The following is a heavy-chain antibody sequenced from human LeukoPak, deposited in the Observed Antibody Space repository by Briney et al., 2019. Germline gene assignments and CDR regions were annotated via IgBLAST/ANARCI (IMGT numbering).Heavy chain of an antibody. Sequence: GGSLRLSCAASGFTFSSYAMHWVRQAPGKGLEWVAVISYDGSNKYYADSVKGRFTISRDNSKNTLYLQMNSLRAEDTAVYYCARDLRGYCSSTSCYVPDYWGQGTLVTVSP. J-gene: IGHJ4*02. CDR3: ARDLRGYCSSTSCYVPDY. CDR1: GFTFSSYA. V-gene: IGHV3-30-3*01. D-gene: IGHD2-2*01. CDR2: ISYDGSNK.